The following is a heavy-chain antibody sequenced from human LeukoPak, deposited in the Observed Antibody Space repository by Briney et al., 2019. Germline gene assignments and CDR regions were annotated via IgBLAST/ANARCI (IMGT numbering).Heavy chain of an antibody. Sequence: PSETLSLTCTVSGGSISSYYWSCIRQPPGKGLEWIGYINYSGSTNYNPSLKSRVTISVDTSRNQFSLKLTSVTAADTAVYYCARATDSNGWLFDYWGQGTLVTVSS. V-gene: IGHV4-59*01. CDR2: INYSGST. D-gene: IGHD6-19*01. CDR3: ARATDSNGWLFDY. CDR1: GGSISSYY. J-gene: IGHJ4*02.